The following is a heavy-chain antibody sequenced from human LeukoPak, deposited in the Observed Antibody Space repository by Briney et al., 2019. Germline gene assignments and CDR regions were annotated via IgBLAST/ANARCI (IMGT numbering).Heavy chain of an antibody. CDR1: GYSFTGYY. Sequence: PVASVTVSCKASGYSFTGYYMHWVRQAPGQGLEWMGWIKPNSGGTNYAQKFQGRVTMTTDTSINTAYMELSRLRSDDSAVYYCSRYAKEQLVLDTEGSLGYDYWGQGTLVTVSS. V-gene: IGHV1-2*02. CDR2: IKPNSGGT. CDR3: SRYAKEQLVLDTEGSLGYDY. J-gene: IGHJ4*02. D-gene: IGHD6-13*01.